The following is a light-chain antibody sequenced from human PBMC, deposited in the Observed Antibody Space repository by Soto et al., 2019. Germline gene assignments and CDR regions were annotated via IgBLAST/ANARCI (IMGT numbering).Light chain of an antibody. CDR3: TAWDESLNGHV. V-gene: IGLV1-44*01. CDR1: SSNIGSSS. Sequence: QLVLTQPPSASGTPGQTVTISCSGSSSNIGSSSTHWFQHLPGTAPKLLIHTGNKRPSEVPDRFSGSQSGTSASLAISGLQSEDEADYYCTAWDESLNGHVFGTGTKLTVL. CDR2: TGN. J-gene: IGLJ1*01.